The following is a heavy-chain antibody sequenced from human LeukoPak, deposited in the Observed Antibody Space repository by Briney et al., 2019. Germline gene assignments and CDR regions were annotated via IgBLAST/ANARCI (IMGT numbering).Heavy chain of an antibody. CDR1: GFTDNTNH. CDR3: VREGPGSGWTYFDY. Sequence: GGSLRLSCAASGFTDNTNHMSWVRQAPGKGLEWVSIINNGDTTYYADSVRGRFTISRENAKNSLYLQMNSLRAGDTAVYYCVREGPGSGWTYFDYWGQGTLVTVSS. J-gene: IGHJ4*02. V-gene: IGHV3-66*01. CDR2: INNGDTT. D-gene: IGHD6-19*01.